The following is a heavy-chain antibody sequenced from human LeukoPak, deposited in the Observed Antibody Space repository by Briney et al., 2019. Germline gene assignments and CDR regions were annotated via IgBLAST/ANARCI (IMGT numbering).Heavy chain of an antibody. CDR1: GVSISIGGYY. CDR3: ARAHQSILSIDY. CDR2: IHYSGST. J-gene: IGHJ4*02. D-gene: IGHD5/OR15-5a*01. Sequence: PSQTLSLTCTVSGVSISIGGYYWSWIRQHPGKGLEWIGYIHYSGSTLYNPSLNTRVTISVDMFENQFSLNLTSVTAADTAVYYCARAHQSILSIDYWGQGTRVTVSS. V-gene: IGHV4-31*03.